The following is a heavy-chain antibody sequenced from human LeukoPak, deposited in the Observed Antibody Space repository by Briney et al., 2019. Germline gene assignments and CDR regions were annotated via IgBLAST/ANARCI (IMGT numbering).Heavy chain of an antibody. CDR3: ATIYDSSGYYLFDY. D-gene: IGHD3-22*01. CDR2: INPSGGST. Sequence: ASVKVSCKASGYTFTSYYMHWVRQAPGQGLEWMGIINPSGGSTSYAQKFQGRVTMTEDISTDTAYMELSSLRSEDTAVYYCATIYDSSGYYLFDYWGQGTLVTVSS. J-gene: IGHJ4*02. V-gene: IGHV1-46*01. CDR1: GYTFTSYY.